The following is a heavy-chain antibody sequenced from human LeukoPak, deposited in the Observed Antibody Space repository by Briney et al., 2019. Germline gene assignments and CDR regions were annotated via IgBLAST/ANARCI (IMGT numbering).Heavy chain of an antibody. Sequence: ASVKVSCKASGYTFTNYGISWVRQAPGQGLEWMGWISAYNGNTNYAQKLQGRVTMTRGTSTSTVYMELSSLRSEDTAVYYCAREGWIQLWSARYYFDYWGQGTLVTVSS. D-gene: IGHD5-18*01. CDR3: AREGWIQLWSARYYFDY. V-gene: IGHV1-18*01. J-gene: IGHJ4*02. CDR2: ISAYNGNT. CDR1: GYTFTNYG.